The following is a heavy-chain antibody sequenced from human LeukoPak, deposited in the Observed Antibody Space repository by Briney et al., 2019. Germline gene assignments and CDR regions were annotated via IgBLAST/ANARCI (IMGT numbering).Heavy chain of an antibody. V-gene: IGHV4-34*01. Sequence: KPSETLSLTCAVYGGSFSGYYCSWIRQPPGKGLEWIGEINHSGSTNYNPSLKSRVTISVDKSKNQFSLNLSSVTAADTAVYYCARDSSDSSGYLPSGWYFDLWGRGTLVTVSS. CDR1: GGSFSGYY. J-gene: IGHJ2*01. CDR3: ARDSSDSSGYLPSGWYFDL. CDR2: INHSGST. D-gene: IGHD3-22*01.